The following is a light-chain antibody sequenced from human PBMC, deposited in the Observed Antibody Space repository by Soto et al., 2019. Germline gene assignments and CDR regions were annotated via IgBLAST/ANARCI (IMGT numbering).Light chain of an antibody. CDR1: QSISSNY. V-gene: IGKV3-20*01. J-gene: IGKJ1*01. CDR2: GAS. Sequence: EILLNQSPGTLSLSTGDRATLSCGATQSISSNYLAWFQQKPGQAPRLLIYGASTRAAGIPDRFSGSGSGRDFTLTISRLEPEDFAVYYCQQYGSSPRTFGQGTKVDIK. CDR3: QQYGSSPRT.